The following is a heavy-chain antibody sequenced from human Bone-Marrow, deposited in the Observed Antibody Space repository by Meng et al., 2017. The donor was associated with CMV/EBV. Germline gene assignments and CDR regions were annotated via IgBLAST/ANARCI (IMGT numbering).Heavy chain of an antibody. V-gene: IGHV3-21*01. J-gene: IGHJ6*02. D-gene: IGHD3-3*01. CDR2: ISSSSYI. Sequence: GESLKISCAASGFTFSSYSMNWVRQAPGKGLEWVSSISSSSYIYYADSVKGRFTISRDNAKNSLYLQMNSLRAEDTAVYYCARDDDFWSGRVYYYGMDVWGQGTTVTVSS. CDR1: GFTFSSYS. CDR3: ARDDDFWSGRVYYYGMDV.